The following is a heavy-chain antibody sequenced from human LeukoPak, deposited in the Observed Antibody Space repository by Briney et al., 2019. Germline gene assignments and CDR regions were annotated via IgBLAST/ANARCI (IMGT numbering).Heavy chain of an antibody. V-gene: IGHV1-69*04. D-gene: IGHD3-10*01. CDR2: IIPILGIA. CDR1: GGTFSSYA. J-gene: IGHJ4*02. Sequence: SVKVSCKASGGTFSSYAISWVRQAPGQGLEWMGRIIPILGIANYAQKFQGRVTITADKSTSTAYMELSSLRSEDTAVYYCAKPPDYYGFGVDYWGQGTLVTVSS. CDR3: AKPPDYYGFGVDY.